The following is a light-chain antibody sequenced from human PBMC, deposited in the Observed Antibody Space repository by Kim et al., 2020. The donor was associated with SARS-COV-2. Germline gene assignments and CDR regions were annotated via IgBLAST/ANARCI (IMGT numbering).Light chain of an antibody. J-gene: IGLJ1*01. Sequence: QSALTQPASVSGSPGQSITISCTGTSSDVGGYNYVSWYQQHPGKAPKLMIYDVSNRPSGVSNRFSGSKSGNTASLTISGLQAEDEADYYCISYTSSSTSTYVFETGTKVTVL. CDR1: SSDVGGYNY. CDR2: DVS. CDR3: ISYTSSSTSTYV. V-gene: IGLV2-14*03.